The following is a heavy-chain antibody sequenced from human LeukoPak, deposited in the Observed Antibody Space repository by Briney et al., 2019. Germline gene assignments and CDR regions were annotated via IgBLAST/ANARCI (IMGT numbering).Heavy chain of an antibody. V-gene: IGHV4-4*02. Sequence: SETLSLTCAVSGGSISSRNWWSWVRQPPGKGLEWIGEIYHTGSTNYKPSLKSRVTISVDKSKNQFSLKLSSVTAADTAVYYCARAQGSVLVGATPVDYWGQGTLVTVSS. D-gene: IGHD1-26*01. CDR3: ARAQGSVLVGATPVDY. CDR2: IYHTGST. CDR1: GGSISSRNW. J-gene: IGHJ4*02.